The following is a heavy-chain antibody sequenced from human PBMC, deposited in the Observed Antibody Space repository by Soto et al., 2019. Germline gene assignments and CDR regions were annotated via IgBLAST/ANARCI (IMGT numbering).Heavy chain of an antibody. D-gene: IGHD6-13*01. V-gene: IGHV4-59*01. Sequence: LSLTCTISTGSIGSYYWTWIRQPPGKGLEWIGHIYYSGSTNYNPSLKSRLTLSLDTSKNQFSLKLTSVTAADTAVYYCARVGRLITAAGLLDAWGQGTRVTAPQ. CDR2: IYYSGST. CDR3: ARVGRLITAAGLLDA. CDR1: TGSIGSYY. J-gene: IGHJ5*02.